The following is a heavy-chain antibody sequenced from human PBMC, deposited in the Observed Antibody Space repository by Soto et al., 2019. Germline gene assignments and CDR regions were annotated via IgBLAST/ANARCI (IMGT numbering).Heavy chain of an antibody. CDR3: AKDFSDIWDYRRDFDY. CDR2: ISWNSGSI. CDR1: GFTFDDYA. V-gene: IGHV3-9*01. Sequence: EVQLLESGGGLVQPGRSLRLSCGASGFTFDDYAMHWVWQAPGKGLEWVSGISWNSGSIAYADSVKGRFTISRDNAKNSLYLQMNSLTPEDTALYYCAKDFSDIWDYRRDFDYWGQGTLVTVSS. J-gene: IGHJ4*02. D-gene: IGHD1-7*01.